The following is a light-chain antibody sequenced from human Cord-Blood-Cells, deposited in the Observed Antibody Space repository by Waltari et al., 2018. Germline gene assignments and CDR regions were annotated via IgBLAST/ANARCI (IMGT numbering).Light chain of an antibody. V-gene: IGKV1-39*01. Sequence: EMQLPNPPSSLSASEGERVTITCRASQSISSYLHWYQQKPGKAPKLLIYAASSWQSGIPSRFSGSGSGTDFTLTISSLQPEDFATYYCQQSYSTPFTFGPGTKVDIK. CDR3: QQSYSTPFT. J-gene: IGKJ3*01. CDR1: QSISSY. CDR2: AAS.